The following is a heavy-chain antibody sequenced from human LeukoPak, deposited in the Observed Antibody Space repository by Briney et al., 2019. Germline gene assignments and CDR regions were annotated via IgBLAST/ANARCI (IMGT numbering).Heavy chain of an antibody. CDR2: ISGDGGST. CDR1: GFTFDDYA. CDR3: AKDSYSGSYFGLDDAFDI. V-gene: IGHV3-43*02. D-gene: IGHD1-26*01. Sequence: PGGSLRLSCAAPGFTFDDYAMHWVRQAPGKGLEWVSLISGDGGSTYYADSVKGRFTISRDNSKNSLYLQMNSLRTEDTALYYCAKDSYSGSYFGLDDAFDIWGQGTMVTVSS. J-gene: IGHJ3*02.